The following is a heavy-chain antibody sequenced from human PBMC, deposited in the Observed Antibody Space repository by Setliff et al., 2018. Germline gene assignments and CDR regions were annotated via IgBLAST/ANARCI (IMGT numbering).Heavy chain of an antibody. V-gene: IGHV3-48*01. D-gene: IGHD3-3*01. J-gene: IGHJ4*02. CDR3: AGDKPLQHNYNFWSGYCPY. CDR1: GFTFSSHS. Sequence: PGGSLRLSCAASGFTFSSHSMNWVRQAPGKGLEWVSYISSSSGTIYYADSVKGRFAISRDNSKNTLYLQMNSLRPEDTAVYYCAGDKPLQHNYNFWSGYCPYWGQGTLVTVSS. CDR2: ISSSSGTI.